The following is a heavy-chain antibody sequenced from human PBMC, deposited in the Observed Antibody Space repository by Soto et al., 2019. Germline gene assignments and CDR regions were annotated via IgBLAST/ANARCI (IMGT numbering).Heavy chain of an antibody. CDR3: ANGYRSGWYYFDY. V-gene: IGHV3-30*18. CDR2: ISHDGSNK. CDR1: GFTFSSYG. Sequence: PGGSLRLSCAASGFTFSSYGMNWVRQAPGKGLEWVAVISHDGSNKYYVDSVKGRFTISRDNSKNTLYLQMSSLKPEDTAVYYCANGYRSGWYYFDYWGQGT. J-gene: IGHJ4*02. D-gene: IGHD6-19*01.